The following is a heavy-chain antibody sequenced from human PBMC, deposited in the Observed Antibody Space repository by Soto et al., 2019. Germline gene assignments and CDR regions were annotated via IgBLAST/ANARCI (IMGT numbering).Heavy chain of an antibody. CDR2: ISSSSSYI. V-gene: IGHV3-21*01. CDR3: ASLEVVPAALIWKDYGMQV. CDR1: VFTFSSYS. D-gene: IGHD2-2*01. J-gene: IGHJ6*01. Sequence: PVGSLRLSCASSVFTFSSYSMNWVRHSPGKGLEWVSSISSSSSYIYYADSVKGRFTISRDNAKNSLYLQMNSLRAEDTAVYYCASLEVVPAALIWKDYGMQVWGQGTTVTVSS.